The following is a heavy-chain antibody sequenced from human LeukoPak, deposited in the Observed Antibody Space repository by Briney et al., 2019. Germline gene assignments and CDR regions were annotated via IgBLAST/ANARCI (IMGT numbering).Heavy chain of an antibody. D-gene: IGHD6-13*01. V-gene: IGHV3-23*01. CDR1: CSIISHYA. CDR3: ATDGVAADYVRRNSYYVDC. Sequence: GGSLSLSSASCCSIISHYALYWGRQAPGKGLEWVSAISGSDGSTWYADSVKGRFTISRDTSKNTVYLQMNSLRAEDTALYYWATDGVAADYVRRNSYYVDCWGQGTLVTVSS. J-gene: IGHJ4*02. CDR2: ISGSDGST.